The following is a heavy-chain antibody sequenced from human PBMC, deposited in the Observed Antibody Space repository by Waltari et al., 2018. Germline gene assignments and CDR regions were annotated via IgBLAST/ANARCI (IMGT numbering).Heavy chain of an antibody. CDR1: GFPFSNYW. D-gene: IGHD7-27*01. Sequence: EVQLVEYGGGLVQPGGSLRLSCAASGFPFSNYWMHWVRQVPGKGLIWVSHANSDGSSPTYADSVKGRFTISRDNAKNTLYLQMNSLRAEDTAIYYCARDTPGDGIDYWGQGILVTVSS. J-gene: IGHJ4*02. V-gene: IGHV3-74*01. CDR2: ANSDGSSP. CDR3: ARDTPGDGIDY.